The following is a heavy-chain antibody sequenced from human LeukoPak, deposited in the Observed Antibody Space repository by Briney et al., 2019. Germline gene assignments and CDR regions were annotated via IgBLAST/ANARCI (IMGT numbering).Heavy chain of an antibody. J-gene: IGHJ5*02. D-gene: IGHD1-7*01. V-gene: IGHV1-24*01. CDR2: FDPEDGET. Sequence: ASVKVSCKVSGYTLTELSMHWVRQAPGKGLEWMGGFDPEDGETIYAQKFQGRVTMTRDTSTSTVYMELSSLRSEDTAVYYCARQVRITGTMGGNWFDPWGQGTLVTVSS. CDR3: ARQVRITGTMGGNWFDP. CDR1: GYTLTELS.